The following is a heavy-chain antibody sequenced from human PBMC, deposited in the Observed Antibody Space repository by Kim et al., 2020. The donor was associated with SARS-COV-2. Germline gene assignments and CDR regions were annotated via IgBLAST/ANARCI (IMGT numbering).Heavy chain of an antibody. J-gene: IGHJ5*02. D-gene: IGHD2-15*01. V-gene: IGHV1-69*13. CDR1: GGTFSSYA. CDR3: ARGWSSRPNWFDP. Sequence: SVKVSCKASGGTFSSYAISWVRQAPGQGLEWMGGIIPIFGTANYAQKFQGRVTITADESTSTAYMELSSLRSEDTAVYYCARGWSSRPNWFDPWGQGTLVTVSS. CDR2: IIPIFGTA.